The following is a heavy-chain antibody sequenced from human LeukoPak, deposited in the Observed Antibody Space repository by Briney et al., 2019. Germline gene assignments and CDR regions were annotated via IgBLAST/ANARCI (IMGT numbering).Heavy chain of an antibody. CDR1: GFTFSSYA. CDR3: AKGTTGIIVGLFDS. D-gene: IGHD3-22*01. CDR2: ISAGGGST. J-gene: IGHJ4*02. Sequence: GGSLRLSCAASGFTFSSYAMSWVRQAPGKGLEWVSVISAGGGSTYYADSVKGRFIISRDNSKNTPYLQMNSLSAEDSAVYLCAKGTTGIIVGLFDSWGQGTQVTVSS. V-gene: IGHV3-23*01.